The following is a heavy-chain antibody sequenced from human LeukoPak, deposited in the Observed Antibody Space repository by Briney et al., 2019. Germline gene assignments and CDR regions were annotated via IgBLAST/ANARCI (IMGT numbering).Heavy chain of an antibody. J-gene: IGHJ4*02. V-gene: IGHV1-3*01. CDR3: ARGDLDTAMVFDY. CDR2: INAGNGNT. Sequence: ASVKVSCKASGYTFTSYAMHWVRQAPGQRLEWMGWINAGNGNTKYSQKFQGRVTITRDTSASTAYMELSSLRSDDTAVYYCARGDLDTAMVFDYWGQGTLVTVSS. CDR1: GYTFTSYA. D-gene: IGHD5-18*01.